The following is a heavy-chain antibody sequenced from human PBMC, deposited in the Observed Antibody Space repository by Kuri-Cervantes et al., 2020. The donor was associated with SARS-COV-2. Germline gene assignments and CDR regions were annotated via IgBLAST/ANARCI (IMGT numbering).Heavy chain of an antibody. CDR1: GGSFSGYY. CDR3: ARVRQYDSSGYYAYYFDY. V-gene: IGHV4-34*01. Sequence: SETLSLTCAVYGGSFSGYYWSWIRQPPGKGLEWIGEINHSGSTNYNPSLKSRVTMSVDTSKNQFSLKLSSVTAADTAVYYCARVRQYDSSGYYAYYFDYWGQGTLVTVSS. CDR2: INHSGST. J-gene: IGHJ4*02. D-gene: IGHD3-22*01.